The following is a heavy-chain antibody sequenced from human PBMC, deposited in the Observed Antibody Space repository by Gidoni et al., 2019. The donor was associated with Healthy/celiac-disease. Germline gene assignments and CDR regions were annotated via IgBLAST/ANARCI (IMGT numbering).Heavy chain of an antibody. CDR2: IYFSGST. CDR1: GGPCSSSVYS. D-gene: IGHD5-18*01. CDR3: ARQQGVMRGYSWTPHEWDY. V-gene: IGHV4-39*01. Sequence: QLQLQESVSGLVKPSETLALACTGSGGPCSSSVYSWGWIREPPGRRREGVCGGGYGRRNPMPPGNGLAWNGRIYFSGSTYYNPSLKYPVTISVDTTKNQFSLKLSSVTAADTAVYYCARQQGVMRGYSWTPHEWDYWGQGTLVTVSS. J-gene: IGHJ4*02.